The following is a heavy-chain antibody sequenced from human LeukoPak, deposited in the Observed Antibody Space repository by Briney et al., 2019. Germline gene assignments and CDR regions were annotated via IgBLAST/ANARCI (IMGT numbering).Heavy chain of an antibody. V-gene: IGHV3-30-3*01. CDR2: ISYDGSNK. Sequence: GRSLRLSCAASGFTFSSYAMHWVRQAPGKGLEWVAVISYDGSNKYYADSVKGRFTISRDNSKNTLYLQMNSLRAEDTAVYYCARVGGPIDYWGLGTLVTVSS. CDR1: GFTFSSYA. J-gene: IGHJ4*02. CDR3: ARVGGPIDY. D-gene: IGHD2-15*01.